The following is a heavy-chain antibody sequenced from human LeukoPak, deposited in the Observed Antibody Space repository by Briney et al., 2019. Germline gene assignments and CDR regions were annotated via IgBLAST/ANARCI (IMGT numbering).Heavy chain of an antibody. Sequence: GGSLRLSCAASGFTFSDYYMSWIRQAPGKGLEWVSYISSSGSTIYYADSVKGRFTISRDNAKNSLYLQMNSLRAEDTAVYYCARAQFYGGNGVDAFDIWGQGTMVTVSS. D-gene: IGHD4-23*01. CDR3: ARAQFYGGNGVDAFDI. CDR2: ISSSGSTI. V-gene: IGHV3-11*01. J-gene: IGHJ3*02. CDR1: GFTFSDYY.